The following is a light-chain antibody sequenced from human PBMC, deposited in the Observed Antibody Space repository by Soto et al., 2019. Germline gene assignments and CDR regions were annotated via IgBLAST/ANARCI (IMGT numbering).Light chain of an antibody. J-gene: IGKJ4*01. CDR1: PSVSSSY. V-gene: IGKV3-20*01. CDR3: QQYGSSPLT. CDR2: GAS. Sequence: EIVLTQSPGTLSLSPGERATLSCRASPSVSSSYLACYQQKPGQAPRLLIYGASSRATGIPDRFSGSGSGTAFTLTISRLEPEDFAVYYCQQYGSSPLTFGGGTKVEIK.